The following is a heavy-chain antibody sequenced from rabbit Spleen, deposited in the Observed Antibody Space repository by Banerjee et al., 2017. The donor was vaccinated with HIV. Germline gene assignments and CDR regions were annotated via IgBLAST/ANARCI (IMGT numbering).Heavy chain of an antibody. D-gene: IGHD8-1*01. V-gene: IGHV1S45*01. Sequence: QEQLVESGGGLVQPEGSLTLTCTASGFSFSSSYWICWVRQAPGKGLEWIACIRTDGTNVRYANWAKGRSTISKTSSTTVTLQMTSLTVADTATYFCARDADSINYDYFKLWGPGTLVTVS. CDR3: ARDADSINYDYFKL. CDR2: IRTDGTNV. CDR1: GFSFSSSYW. J-gene: IGHJ4*01.